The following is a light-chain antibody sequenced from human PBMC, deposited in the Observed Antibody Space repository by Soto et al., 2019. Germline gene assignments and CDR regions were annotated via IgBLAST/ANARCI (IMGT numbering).Light chain of an antibody. CDR3: KQYAGSPRT. CDR2: GAS. CDR1: QTITTSQ. V-gene: IGKV3-20*01. Sequence: EIVLTQSPGTLSLSPGERATLFCRASQTITTSQLAWYQQKPGQAPRVLIFGASNRATGIPDRFSGSGSGTDFTLTISRLEPEDFGIYYCKQYAGSPRTFGQGTTVEIK. J-gene: IGKJ1*01.